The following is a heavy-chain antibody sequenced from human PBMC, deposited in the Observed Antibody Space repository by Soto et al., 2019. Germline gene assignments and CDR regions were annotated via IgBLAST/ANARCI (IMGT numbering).Heavy chain of an antibody. V-gene: IGHV3-48*02. CDR2: ISSSSSTI. D-gene: IGHD3-9*01. CDR1: GFTFSSYS. J-gene: IGHJ5*02. Sequence: GSLLPAGAASGFTFSSYSMNWVCQAPGKGLEWVSYISSSSSTIYYADSVKGRFTISRDNAKNSLYLQMNSLRDEDTAVYYCARESLRYFDWFDPWGQGTLVTVYS. CDR3: ARESLRYFDWFDP.